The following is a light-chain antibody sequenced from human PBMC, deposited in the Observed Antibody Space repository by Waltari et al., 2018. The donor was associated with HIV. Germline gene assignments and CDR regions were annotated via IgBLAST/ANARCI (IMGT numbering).Light chain of an antibody. Sequence: QELTQPPSVSVSPRQTARITCSGDALSKHYVYWYQQKPGQAPVLVIFKDSERPSGIPDRSSGSSSGTTVTLTISGVQAEDEADYYCQSPDVSGTYVVFGGGTKLTVL. J-gene: IGLJ3*02. V-gene: IGLV3-25*03. CDR3: QSPDVSGTYVV. CDR2: KDS. CDR1: ALSKHY.